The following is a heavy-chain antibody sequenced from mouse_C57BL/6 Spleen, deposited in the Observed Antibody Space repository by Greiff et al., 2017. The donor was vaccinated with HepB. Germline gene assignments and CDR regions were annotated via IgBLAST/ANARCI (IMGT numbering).Heavy chain of an antibody. CDR2: INYDGSST. Sequence: EVQLVESEGGLVQPGSSMKLSCTASGFTFSDYYMAWVRQVPEKGLEWVANINYDGSSTYYLDSLKSRFIISRDNAKNILYLQMSSLKSEDTATYYCARIYGNYVLYAMDYWGQGTSVTVSS. CDR3: ARIYGNYVLYAMDY. D-gene: IGHD2-1*01. J-gene: IGHJ4*01. CDR1: GFTFSDYY. V-gene: IGHV5-16*01.